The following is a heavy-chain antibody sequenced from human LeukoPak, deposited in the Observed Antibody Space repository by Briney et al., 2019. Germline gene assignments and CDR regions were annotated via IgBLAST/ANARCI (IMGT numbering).Heavy chain of an antibody. V-gene: IGHV4-59*01. Sequence: SETLSLTCTVSGGSISSYYWSWIRQPPGKGLEWIGYIYYSGSTNYNPSLKSRVTISVDTSKNQLSLKLSSVTAADTAVYYCARDGGLRDLQAFDYWGQGTLVTVSS. D-gene: IGHD5-12*01. CDR2: IYYSGST. J-gene: IGHJ4*02. CDR3: ARDGGLRDLQAFDY. CDR1: GGSISSYY.